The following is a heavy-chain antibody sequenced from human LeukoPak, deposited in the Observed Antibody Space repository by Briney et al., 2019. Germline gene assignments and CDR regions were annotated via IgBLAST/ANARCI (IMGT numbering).Heavy chain of an antibody. V-gene: IGHV1-24*01. CDR2: FDPEDGET. Sequence: ASVKLSCTVSGYTLTELSMHWVRQSPGKGLEWMGGFDPEDGETIYAQTFKGRVTVTEDTATDTAYMELSSLRSEDTAVYYCATDPSWSVQLEPNYYYGMDVWGQGTTVTVSS. CDR3: ATDPSWSVQLEPNYYYGMDV. J-gene: IGHJ6*02. CDR1: GYTLTELS. D-gene: IGHD1-1*01.